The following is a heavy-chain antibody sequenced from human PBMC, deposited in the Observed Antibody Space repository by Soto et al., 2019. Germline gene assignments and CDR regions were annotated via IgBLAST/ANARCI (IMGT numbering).Heavy chain of an antibody. D-gene: IGHD3-16*01. CDR2: IYYSGST. Sequence: QVQLQESGPGLVKPSQTLSLTCTVSGGSISSGGYYWSWIRQHPGKGLEWIGYIYYSGSTYYNPSLKSRVTITEETSKNQFSRKLSSVTAADTAVYYCGRGDVGGYYYYYMDVWGKGTTVTVSS. CDR1: GGSISSGGYY. V-gene: IGHV4-31*03. J-gene: IGHJ6*03. CDR3: GRGDVGGYYYYYMDV.